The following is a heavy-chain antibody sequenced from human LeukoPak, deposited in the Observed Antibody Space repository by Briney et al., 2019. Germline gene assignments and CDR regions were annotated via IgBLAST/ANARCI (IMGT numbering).Heavy chain of an antibody. CDR2: INAGNGNT. J-gene: IGHJ4*02. CDR3: ARVGSATQLRFLEWLTFDY. D-gene: IGHD3-3*01. V-gene: IGHV1-3*01. CDR1: GYTFTSYA. Sequence: ASVKVSCKASGYTFTSYAMHWVRQAPGQRLEWMGWINAGNGNTKCSQKFQGRVTITRDTSASTAYMELSSLRSEDTAVYYCARVGSATQLRFLEWLTFDYWGQGTLVTVSS.